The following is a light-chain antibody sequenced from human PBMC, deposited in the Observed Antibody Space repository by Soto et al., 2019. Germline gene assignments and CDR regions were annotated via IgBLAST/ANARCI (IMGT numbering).Light chain of an antibody. CDR3: QQLNSYPLT. V-gene: IGKV1-9*01. J-gene: IGKJ4*01. CDR1: QGISSY. Sequence: DIQLTQSPSFLSASVGDRVTITCRASQGISSYLAWYQQKPGKAPKLLIYAASTLQSGVPSRFSGSGSGTEFTLTIISLQPEDFATYYCQQLNSYPLTFGGGTKMEIK. CDR2: AAS.